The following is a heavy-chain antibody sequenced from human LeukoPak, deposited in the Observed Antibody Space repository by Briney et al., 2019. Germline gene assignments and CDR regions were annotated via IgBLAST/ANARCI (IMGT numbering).Heavy chain of an antibody. CDR2: INSDGSST. V-gene: IGHV3-74*01. CDR1: GFTFSSYW. D-gene: IGHD3-3*01. Sequence: GGSLRLSCAASGFTFSSYWMHWVRQAPGEGLVWVSRINSDGSSTSYADSVKGRFTISRDNAKNTLYLQMNSLRAEDTAVYYCARIFGPEGGSYWGQGTLVTVSS. CDR3: ARIFGPEGGSY. J-gene: IGHJ4*02.